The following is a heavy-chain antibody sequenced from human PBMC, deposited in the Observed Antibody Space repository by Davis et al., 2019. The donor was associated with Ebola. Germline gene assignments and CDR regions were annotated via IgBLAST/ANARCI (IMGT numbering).Heavy chain of an antibody. Sequence: MPSETLSPTCTVSGGSISSYYWSWIRQPQGKGLEWIGYIYYSGNTNYNPSLKSRVTISVDTSKNQFSLKLSSVTAADTAVYYCARHSSSSRGWFDPWGQGTLVTVSS. J-gene: IGHJ5*02. CDR3: ARHSSSSRGWFDP. CDR1: GGSISSYY. V-gene: IGHV4-59*08. D-gene: IGHD6-6*01. CDR2: IYYSGNT.